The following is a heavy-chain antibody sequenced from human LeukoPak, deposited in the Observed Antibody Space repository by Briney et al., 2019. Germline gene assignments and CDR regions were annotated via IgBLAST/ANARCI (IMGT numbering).Heavy chain of an antibody. J-gene: IGHJ6*02. CDR2: ISGSGDNT. D-gene: IGHD5-12*01. V-gene: IGHV3-23*01. Sequence: GGSLRLSCAASGFTFSSYAMSWVRQAPGKGLEWVSGISGSGDNTYYADSVKGRFTISRDNSKNTLYVQVNSLGTEDTAAYYCARAPFPSVATPQDYYDYYGMDVWGQGTTVTVSS. CDR1: GFTFSSYA. CDR3: ARAPFPSVATPQDYYDYYGMDV.